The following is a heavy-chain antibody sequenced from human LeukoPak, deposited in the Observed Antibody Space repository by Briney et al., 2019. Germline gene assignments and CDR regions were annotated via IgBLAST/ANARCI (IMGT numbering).Heavy chain of an antibody. CDR3: AKDVDILTGYYSFAYAFDI. CDR2: ISGSGGST. Sequence: GGSLRLSCAASGFTFSSYGMSWVRQAPGKGLEWVSAISGSGGSTYYADSVKGRFTISRDNSKNTLYLQMNSLRAEDTAVYYCAKDVDILTGYYSFAYAFDIWGRGTMVTVSS. V-gene: IGHV3-23*01. D-gene: IGHD3-9*01. CDR1: GFTFSSYG. J-gene: IGHJ3*02.